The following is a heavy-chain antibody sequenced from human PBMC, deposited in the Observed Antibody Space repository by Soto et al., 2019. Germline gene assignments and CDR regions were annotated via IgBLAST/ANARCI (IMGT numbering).Heavy chain of an antibody. CDR3: AKDLLKSSRSSTYYHFYGLDV. J-gene: IGHJ6*02. Sequence: EAQLVESGGGLIQPGGPLRLSCAVSGFTFADFAMHWVRQAPGKGLEWVASITGNSANIDYGDSVRGRFTISKDNARGSLYLQMYALTPDDTALYYCAKDLLKSSRSSTYYHFYGLDVRGQGTTVTVS. CDR2: ITGNSANI. D-gene: IGHD6-6*01. V-gene: IGHV3-9*01. CDR1: GFTFADFA.